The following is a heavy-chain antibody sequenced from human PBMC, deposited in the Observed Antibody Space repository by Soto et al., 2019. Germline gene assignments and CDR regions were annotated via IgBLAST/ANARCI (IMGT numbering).Heavy chain of an antibody. CDR2: ISSSGSTI. CDR1: GFTFSEYY. Sequence: QVQLVESGGGLVKPGGSLRLSCAASGFTFSEYYMSWIRQAPGKGLEWLSYISSSGSTIYYADSVKGRFAISRDNAKNARYLQMHSLRAEDAAVYYCARVGLRLGYGMDVWGQGTTVTVSS. V-gene: IGHV3-11*01. CDR3: ARVGLRLGYGMDV. D-gene: IGHD6-19*01. J-gene: IGHJ6*02.